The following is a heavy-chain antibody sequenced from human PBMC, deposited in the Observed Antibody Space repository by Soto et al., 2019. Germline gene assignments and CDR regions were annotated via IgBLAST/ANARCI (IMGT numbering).Heavy chain of an antibody. CDR1: GGSISSGGYY. J-gene: IGHJ4*02. CDR3: ARDGGGGCSGGSCYGL. V-gene: IGHV4-31*03. CDR2: IYYSGST. D-gene: IGHD2-15*01. Sequence: PSETLSLTCTVSGGSISSGGYYWSWIRQHPGKGLEWIGYIYYSGSTYYNPSLKSRVTISVDTSKNQFSLKLSSVTAADTAVYYCARDGGGGCSGGSCYGLWGQGTLVTVSS.